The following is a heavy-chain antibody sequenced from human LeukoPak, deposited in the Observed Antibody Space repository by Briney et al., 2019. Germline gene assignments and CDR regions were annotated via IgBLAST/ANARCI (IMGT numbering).Heavy chain of an antibody. V-gene: IGHV1-8*01. CDR3: ASDYYGSGSHVPDY. CDR2: MNPNSGNT. Sequence: ASVKVSCKASGYTFTSYDINWVRQATGQGLEWMGWMNPNSGNTGYAQKFQGRVTMTRNTSISAAYMELSSLRSEDPAVYYCASDYYGSGSHVPDYWGQGTLVTVSS. J-gene: IGHJ4*02. D-gene: IGHD3-10*01. CDR1: GYTFTSYD.